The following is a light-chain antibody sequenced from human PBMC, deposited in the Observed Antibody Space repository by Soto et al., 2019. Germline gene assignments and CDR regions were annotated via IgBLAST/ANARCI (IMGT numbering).Light chain of an antibody. V-gene: IGKV3-15*01. Sequence: EIVMTQSPATLSVSPGERATLSCRASQSVNRNLAWYPQTPGQTPRLLIYDASSRATGIPARFSGSGSGTDFTLTISSLQSEDFAVYYCQQYNNWPLTFGGGTNVEIK. CDR3: QQYNNWPLT. CDR1: QSVNRN. CDR2: DAS. J-gene: IGKJ4*01.